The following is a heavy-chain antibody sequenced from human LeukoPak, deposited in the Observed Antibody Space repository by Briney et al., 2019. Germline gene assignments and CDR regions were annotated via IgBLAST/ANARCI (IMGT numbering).Heavy chain of an antibody. Sequence: GGSLRLSCAASGFTFSSYAMSWVRQAPGKGLEWVSAISGSGGSTYYADSVEGRFTISRDNSKNTLYLQMNSLRAEDTAVYYCAKLWIQLWLHGAFDIWGQGTMVTVSS. J-gene: IGHJ3*02. CDR2: ISGSGGST. V-gene: IGHV3-23*01. D-gene: IGHD5-18*01. CDR1: GFTFSSYA. CDR3: AKLWIQLWLHGAFDI.